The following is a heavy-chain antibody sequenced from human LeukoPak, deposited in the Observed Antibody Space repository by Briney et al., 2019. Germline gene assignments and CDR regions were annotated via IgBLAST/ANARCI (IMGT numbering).Heavy chain of an antibody. CDR1: GGSISSGDYY. Sequence: SQTLSLTCTVSGGSISSGDYYWSWIRQPPGKGLEWIGYIYYSGSTYYNPSLKSRVTISVDTSKNQFSLKLSSVTAADTAVYYCTSLGSIFGNYCMDVWGKGTTVTVSS. CDR3: TSLGSIFGNYCMDV. CDR2: IYYSGST. D-gene: IGHD3-3*01. V-gene: IGHV4-30-4*08. J-gene: IGHJ6*03.